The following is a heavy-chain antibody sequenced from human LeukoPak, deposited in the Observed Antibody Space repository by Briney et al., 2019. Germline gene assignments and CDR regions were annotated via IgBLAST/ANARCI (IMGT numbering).Heavy chain of an antibody. D-gene: IGHD3-9*01. V-gene: IGHV5-51*01. CDR2: IHPGDSFT. J-gene: IGHJ4*02. Sequence: GESLKISCKTSGYSFTSYRIGWVRQMPGKGLEWMGIIHPGDSFTKYSPSFQGQVTISADKSINTAYLQWSSLKASDTAMYYCARHLVYDTGYCDFWGQGTLVTVSS. CDR3: ARHLVYDTGYCDF. CDR1: GYSFTSYR.